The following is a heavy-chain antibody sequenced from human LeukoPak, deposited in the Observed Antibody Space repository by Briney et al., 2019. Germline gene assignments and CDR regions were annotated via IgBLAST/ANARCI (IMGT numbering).Heavy chain of an antibody. CDR1: GFTFSSYA. D-gene: IGHD2-21*02. V-gene: IGHV3-23*01. CDR3: ANRYCGGDCISYFDY. J-gene: IGHJ4*02. CDR2: ISGSGGST. Sequence: GGSLRLSCAASGFTFSSYAMSWVRQAPGKGPEWVSAISGSGGSTYYADSVKGRFTISRDNSKNTLYLQMNSLRAEDTAVYYCANRYCGGDCISYFDYWGQGTLVTVSS.